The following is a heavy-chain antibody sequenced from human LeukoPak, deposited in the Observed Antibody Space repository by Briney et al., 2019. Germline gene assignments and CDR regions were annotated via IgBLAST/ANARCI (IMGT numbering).Heavy chain of an antibody. CDR1: GGSISSYY. D-gene: IGHD6-19*01. CDR2: IYYSGST. CDR3: ARDGGIAVAGTLDAFDI. Sequence: SETLSLTGTVSGGSISSYYWSWIRQPPGKGLEWIGYIYYSGSTNYNPSLKSRVTISVDTSKNQFSLKLSSVTAADTAVYYCARDGGIAVAGTLDAFDIWGQGTMVTVSS. V-gene: IGHV4-59*01. J-gene: IGHJ3*02.